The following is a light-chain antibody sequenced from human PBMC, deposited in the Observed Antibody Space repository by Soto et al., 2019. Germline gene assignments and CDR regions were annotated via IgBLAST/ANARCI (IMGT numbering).Light chain of an antibody. V-gene: IGKV3-11*01. J-gene: IGKJ4*01. CDR3: QQRSNWPLLT. CDR2: DAS. CDR1: QSVGTS. Sequence: EIVLTQSPATLSLSPGDRASLSCRASQSVGTSLTWYQQKPGQAPRLLIYDASNRATGIPARFSGSGSGTDFTLTISSLEPEDFAVYYCQQRSNWPLLTFGGGTKVDIK.